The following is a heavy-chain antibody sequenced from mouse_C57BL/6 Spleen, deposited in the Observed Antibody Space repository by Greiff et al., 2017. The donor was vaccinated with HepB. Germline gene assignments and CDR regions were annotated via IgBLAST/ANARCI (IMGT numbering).Heavy chain of an antibody. V-gene: IGHV5-9*01. CDR3: ARQSSSNYYGSSYPHYYAMDY. CDR2: ISGGGGNT. J-gene: IGHJ4*01. Sequence: EVMLVESGGGLVKPGGSLKLSCAASGFTFSSYTMSWVRQTPEKRLEWVATISGGGGNTYYPDSVKGRFTISRDNAKNTLYLQMSSLRSEDTALYYCARQSSSNYYGSSYPHYYAMDYWGQGTSVTVSS. CDR1: GFTFSSYT. D-gene: IGHD1-1*01.